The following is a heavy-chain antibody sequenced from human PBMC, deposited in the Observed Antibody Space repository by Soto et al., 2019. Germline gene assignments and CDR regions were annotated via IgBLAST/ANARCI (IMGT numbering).Heavy chain of an antibody. V-gene: IGHV1-46*01. D-gene: IGHD2-21*01. J-gene: IGHJ6*02. CDR3: ARDPVDLFGYLDV. CDR2: INPKTGTT. CDR1: GYTFTNYY. Sequence: QVQLVQSGAEVKKPGASVKVSCKASGYTFTNYYIHWVRQAPGQGLEWVGLINPKTGTTNDAPKCQGRVTMTSDTSTSTAYMALSSLRSEDTAVFYCARDPVDLFGYLDVWGQGTTVTVSS.